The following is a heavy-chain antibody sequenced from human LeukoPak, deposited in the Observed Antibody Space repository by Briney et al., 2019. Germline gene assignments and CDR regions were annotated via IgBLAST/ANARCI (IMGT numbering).Heavy chain of an antibody. CDR3: ARVPPCSGTSCYMDH. D-gene: IGHD2-2*02. CDR1: GGSISPYY. V-gene: IGHV4-59*01. CDR2: ISHTGST. Sequence: SETLSLTCTVSGGSISPYYWSWIRQSPREGLEWLGYISHTGSTNHNPSFESRATISLDMSKNQFSLHLRSVSAADTAVYYCARVPPCSGTSCYMDHWGRGTPVTVSS. J-gene: IGHJ4*02.